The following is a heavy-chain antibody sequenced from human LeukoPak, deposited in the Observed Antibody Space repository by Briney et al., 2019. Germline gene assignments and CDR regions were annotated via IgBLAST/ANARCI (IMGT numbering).Heavy chain of an antibody. CDR2: IYYSGST. J-gene: IGHJ5*02. D-gene: IGHD3-10*01. Sequence: SETLSLTCTVSGGSISSYYWSWIRQPPGKGLEWIGYIYYSGSTNYNPSLKSRVTISVDTSKNQFSLKLSSVTAADTAVYYCARRVRNNWVDPWGQGTLVTVSS. CDR3: ARRVRNNWVDP. V-gene: IGHV4-59*01. CDR1: GGSISSYY.